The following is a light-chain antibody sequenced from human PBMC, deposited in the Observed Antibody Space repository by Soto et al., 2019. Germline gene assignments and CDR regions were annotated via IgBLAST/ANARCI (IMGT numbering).Light chain of an antibody. V-gene: IGKV3-15*01. CDR1: QSVSSSY. CDR3: QQCNNWPPLT. Sequence: EIVLTQSPGTLSLSPGERATLSCRASQSVSSSYLAWYQQKPGQAPRLLIYGASTRATDIPTRFTGSGSGTEFTLTISSLQSEDFAVYYCQQCNNWPPLTFGGGTKVDIK. CDR2: GAS. J-gene: IGKJ4*01.